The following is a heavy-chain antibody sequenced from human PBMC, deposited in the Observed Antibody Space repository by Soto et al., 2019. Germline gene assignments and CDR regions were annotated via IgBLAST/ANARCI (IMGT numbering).Heavy chain of an antibody. D-gene: IGHD6-13*01. J-gene: IGHJ6*02. CDR1: GGSISSNNYY. Sequence: SETLSLTCTVSGGSISSNNYYWGWIRQPPGKGLEWIGSIYYSGSTYYNPSLKSRVTISVDTSKNQFSLKLSSVTATDTAVYYCAREGVSSSWYNYYGMDVWGQGTTVTVSS. CDR2: IYYSGST. CDR3: AREGVSSSWYNYYGMDV. V-gene: IGHV4-39*02.